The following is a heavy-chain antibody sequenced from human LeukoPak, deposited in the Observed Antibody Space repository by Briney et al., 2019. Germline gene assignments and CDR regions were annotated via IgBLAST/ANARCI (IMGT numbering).Heavy chain of an antibody. D-gene: IGHD5-18*01. CDR3: ARDMAAMAPDYGMDV. J-gene: IGHJ6*02. CDR1: GFTFSDYY. V-gene: IGHV3-11*01. CDR2: ISSSGSTI. Sequence: TGGSLRLSCAASGFTFSDYYMSWIRQAPGKGLEWVSYISSSGSTIYYADSVKGRFTISRDNAKNSLYLQMNSLRADDTAVYYCARDMAAMAPDYGMDVWGQGTTVTVSS.